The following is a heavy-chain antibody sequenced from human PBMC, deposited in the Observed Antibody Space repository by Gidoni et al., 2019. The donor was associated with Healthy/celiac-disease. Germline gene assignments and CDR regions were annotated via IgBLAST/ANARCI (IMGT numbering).Heavy chain of an antibody. CDR1: GFTVSSNY. D-gene: IGHD3-16*01. CDR3: ARCFQYYFDY. J-gene: IGHJ4*02. CDR2: IYSGGST. Sequence: EVQLVESGGDCVQPGGSLRLSCAASGFTVSSNYMSWVRQAPGKGLEWVSVIYSGGSTYYADSVKGRFTISRDNSKNTLYLQMNSLRAEDTAVYYCARCFQYYFDYWGQGTLVTVSS. V-gene: IGHV3-66*02.